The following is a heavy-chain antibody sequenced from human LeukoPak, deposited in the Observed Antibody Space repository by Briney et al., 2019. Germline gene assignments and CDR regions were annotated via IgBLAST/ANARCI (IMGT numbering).Heavy chain of an antibody. J-gene: IGHJ4*02. CDR1: GFTFSSYW. V-gene: IGHV3-7*01. D-gene: IGHD3-22*01. CDR2: IKQDGSEK. Sequence: GGSLRLSCAASGFTFSSYWMSWVRQAPGKGLEWVANIKQDGSEKYYVDSVKGRFTISRDNAKNSLYLQMNSLRAEDTAVYYCASPHDSSGYLPLDYWGQGTLVTVSS. CDR3: ASPHDSSGYLPLDY.